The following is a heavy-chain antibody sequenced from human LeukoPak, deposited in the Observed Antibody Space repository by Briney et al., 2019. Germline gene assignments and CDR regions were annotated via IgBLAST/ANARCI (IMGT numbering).Heavy chain of an antibody. CDR1: GFIFSNYW. CDR3: AREISSWYRTEGRFDP. D-gene: IGHD6-13*01. Sequence: GGSLRLSCAPSGFIFSNYWMTWVRQAPGKGLQWVANIKQDGTEKFYVDSVKGRFIISRDNAKNSLYLQMNSLRAEDTAVYYCAREISSWYRTEGRFDPWGQGTLVTVSS. V-gene: IGHV3-7*01. J-gene: IGHJ5*02. CDR2: IKQDGTEK.